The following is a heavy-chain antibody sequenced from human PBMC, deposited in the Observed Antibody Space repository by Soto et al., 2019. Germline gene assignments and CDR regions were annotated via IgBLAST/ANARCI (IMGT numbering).Heavy chain of an antibody. CDR1: GYSFTGYY. J-gene: IGHJ5*02. CDR3: ARWVGASNWFDP. D-gene: IGHD1-26*01. V-gene: IGHV1-2*04. CDR2: INTNSGGT. Sequence: QVQLVQSGAEVKEPGASVKVSCKASGYSFTGYYMHWVRQAPGQGLEWMGWINTNSGGTTYAQKFQGWVTMTRDTSINTAYMELSGPTSDDTAVDYCARWVGASNWFDPWGQGTLVTVSS.